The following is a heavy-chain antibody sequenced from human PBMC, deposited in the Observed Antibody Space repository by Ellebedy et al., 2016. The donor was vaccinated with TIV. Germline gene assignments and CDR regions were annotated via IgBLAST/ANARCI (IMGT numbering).Heavy chain of an antibody. V-gene: IGHV4-59*12. J-gene: IGHJ4*02. CDR2: IYYSWST. CDR1: GGSISSYY. Sequence: MPSETLSLTCTVSGGSISSYYWSWIRQPPGKGLEWIGYIYYSWSTNYNPSLKSRLTISVDTSKNRFSLKLSSVTAADTAVYYCARVGQYDWNKRGFVFWGQGTLVTVSS. CDR3: ARVGQYDWNKRGFVF. D-gene: IGHD1/OR15-1a*01.